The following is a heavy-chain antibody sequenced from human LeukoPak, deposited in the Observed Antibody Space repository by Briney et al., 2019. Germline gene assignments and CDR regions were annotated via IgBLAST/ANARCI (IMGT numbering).Heavy chain of an antibody. J-gene: IGHJ4*02. D-gene: IGHD4-17*01. CDR1: GFTFSSYE. V-gene: IGHV3-48*03. CDR3: ASPTTVTLAR. Sequence: GGSLRLSXAASGFTFSSYEMNWVRQAPGKGLEWVSYISSSGSTIYYADSVKGRFTISRDNAKNSLYLQMNSLRAEDTAVYYCASPTTVTLARWGQGTLVTVSS. CDR2: ISSSGSTI.